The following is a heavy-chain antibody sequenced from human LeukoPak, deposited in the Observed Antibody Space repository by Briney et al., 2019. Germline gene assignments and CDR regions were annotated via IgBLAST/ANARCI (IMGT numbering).Heavy chain of an antibody. D-gene: IGHD5-12*01. CDR2: IIPILGIA. CDR1: GGTFSSYA. V-gene: IGHV1-69*04. J-gene: IGHJ4*02. Sequence: SVKVSCKASGGTFSSYAIIWVRQAPGQGLEWMGRIIPILGIANYAQKFQGRVTITADKSTSTAYMELSSLRSEDTAVYYCARRRGYSGLDYWGQGTLVTVSS. CDR3: ARRRGYSGLDY.